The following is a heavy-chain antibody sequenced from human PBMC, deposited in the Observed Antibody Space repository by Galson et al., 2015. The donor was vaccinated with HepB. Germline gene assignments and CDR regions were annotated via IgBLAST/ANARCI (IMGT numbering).Heavy chain of an antibody. V-gene: IGHV3-7*01. CDR1: GFTFSSYA. J-gene: IGHJ6*03. D-gene: IGHD1-1*01. CDR3: ARYAQPRYYYYYMDV. CDR2: IKQDGSEK. Sequence: SLRLSCAASGFTFSSYAMSWVRQAPGKGLEWVANIKQDGSEKYYVDSVKGRFTISRDNAKNSLYLQMNSLRAEDTAVYYCARYAQPRYYYYYMDVWGKGTTVTVSS.